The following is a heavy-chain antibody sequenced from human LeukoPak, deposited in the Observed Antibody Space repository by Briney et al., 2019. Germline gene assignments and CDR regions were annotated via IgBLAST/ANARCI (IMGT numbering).Heavy chain of an antibody. J-gene: IGHJ4*02. CDR2: ISGSSSTT. Sequence: PGGSLRLSCAASGFTFSRYSMKWVRQAPGKGLEWLSYISGSSSTTYYADSVRGRFTISRDNAKNSLFLHMNSLRAEDTGVYYCARGPTTVTRAFDYWGQGTLVTVSS. CDR3: ARGPTTVTRAFDY. D-gene: IGHD4-17*01. V-gene: IGHV3-48*01. CDR1: GFTFSRYS.